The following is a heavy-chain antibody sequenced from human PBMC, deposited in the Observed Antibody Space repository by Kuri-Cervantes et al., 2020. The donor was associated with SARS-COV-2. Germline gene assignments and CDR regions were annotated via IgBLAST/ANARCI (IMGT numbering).Heavy chain of an antibody. J-gene: IGHJ4*02. D-gene: IGHD6-6*01. CDR2: IYHSGST. CDR3: ARGPRWSIAASFDY. Sequence: LRLSCAVSGGSISSGGYSWSWIRQPPGKGLEWIGYIYHSGSTYYNPSLKSRVTISVDTSKNQFSLKLSSVTAADTAVYYCARGPRWSIAASFDYWGQGTLVTVSS. CDR1: GGSISSGGYS. V-gene: IGHV4-30-2*01.